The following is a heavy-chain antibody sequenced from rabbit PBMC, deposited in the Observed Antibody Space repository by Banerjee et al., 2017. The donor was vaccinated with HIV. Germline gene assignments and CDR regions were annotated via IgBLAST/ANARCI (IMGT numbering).Heavy chain of an antibody. CDR2: INTISGDT. D-gene: IGHD7-1*01. Sequence: QEQLKETRGGLVQPGGSLTLSCKASGFDFSSYYMSWVRQAPGKGLEWIACINTISGDTVYATWAKGRFTISKTSWTTVTLQMTSLTAADTASYFCARDRDGDAGYGSLALWGPGTLVTVS. V-gene: IGHV1S45*01. CDR1: GFDFSSYYM. CDR3: ARDRDGDAGYGSLAL. J-gene: IGHJ4*01.